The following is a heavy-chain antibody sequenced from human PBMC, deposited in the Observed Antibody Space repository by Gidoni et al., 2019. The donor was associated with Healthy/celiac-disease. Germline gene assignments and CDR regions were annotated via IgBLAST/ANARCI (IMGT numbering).Heavy chain of an antibody. CDR3: ARAGLEPIYYYYGMDV. D-gene: IGHD1-1*01. Sequence: EVQLVESGGGLVQPGGSLRLSCAASGFTVSSNYMSWVRQAPGKGLECVSVIYSGGSTYYADSVKGRFTISRDNSKNTLYLQMNSLRAEDTAVYYCARAGLEPIYYYYGMDVWGQGTTVTVSS. V-gene: IGHV3-66*01. J-gene: IGHJ6*02. CDR2: IYSGGST. CDR1: GFTVSSNY.